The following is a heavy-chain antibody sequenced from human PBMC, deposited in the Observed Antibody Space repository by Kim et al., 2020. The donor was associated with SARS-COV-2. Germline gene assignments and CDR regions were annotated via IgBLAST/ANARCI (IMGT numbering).Heavy chain of an antibody. Sequence: SETLSLTCTVSGGSISSSSYYWVWIRQPPGKALEWIGSIYYSGSTYYNPSLKSRVTISVDTSKNQFSLKLSSVTAADTAVYYCARRASSSWYGWLDYWGQGTLVTVSS. V-gene: IGHV4-39*01. D-gene: IGHD6-13*01. CDR1: GGSISSSSYY. CDR3: ARRASSSWYGWLDY. J-gene: IGHJ4*02. CDR2: IYYSGST.